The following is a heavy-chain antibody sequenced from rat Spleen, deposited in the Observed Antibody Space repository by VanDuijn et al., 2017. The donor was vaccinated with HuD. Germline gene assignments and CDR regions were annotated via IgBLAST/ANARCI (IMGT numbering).Heavy chain of an antibody. CDR1: GFIFKNYW. CDR3: VRQRNPGGGTSYWYFDF. CDR2: ISYDGSST. D-gene: IGHD4-2*01. V-gene: IGHV5-29*01. Sequence: EVQLVESGGGLVQPGGSLKLSCIASGFIFKNYWLTWIRQAPTKGLEWVATISYDGSSTYYRDSVKGRFTISRDNAKNTQYLQMDSLRSEDTATYYCVRQRNPGGGTSYWYFDFWGPGTMVTVSS. J-gene: IGHJ1*01.